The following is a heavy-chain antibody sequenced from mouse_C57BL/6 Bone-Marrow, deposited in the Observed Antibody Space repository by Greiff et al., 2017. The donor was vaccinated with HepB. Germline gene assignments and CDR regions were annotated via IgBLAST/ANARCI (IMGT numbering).Heavy chain of an antibody. V-gene: IGHV5-4*03. Sequence: EVNVVESGGGLVKPGGSLKLSCAASGFTFSSYAMSWVRQTPEKRLEWVATISDGGSYTYYPDNVKGRFTISRDNAKNNLYLQMSHLKSEDTAMYYCAHHYYGSSYDAMDYWGQGTSVTVSS. CDR3: AHHYYGSSYDAMDY. CDR2: ISDGGSYT. D-gene: IGHD1-1*01. CDR1: GFTFSSYA. J-gene: IGHJ4*01.